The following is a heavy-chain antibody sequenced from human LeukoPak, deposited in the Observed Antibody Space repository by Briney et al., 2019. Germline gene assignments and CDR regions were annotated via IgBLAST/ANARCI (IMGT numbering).Heavy chain of an antibody. CDR2: IKQDGSEK. J-gene: IGHJ4*02. CDR3: ARGYYYDSSGYDY. D-gene: IGHD3-22*01. Sequence: GGSLRLSCAASGFTFSSYWMSWVRQAPGKGLEWVANIKQDGSEKYYVDSVKGRFTISRDNAKNSLYLQMNSLRAEDTAVYYCARGYYYDSSGYDYWGQGTLVTVSS. CDR1: GFTFSSYW. V-gene: IGHV3-7*01.